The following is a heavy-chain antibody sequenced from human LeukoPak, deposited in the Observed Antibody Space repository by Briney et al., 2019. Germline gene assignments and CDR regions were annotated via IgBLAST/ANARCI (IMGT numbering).Heavy chain of an antibody. J-gene: IGHJ3*02. D-gene: IGHD3-10*01. V-gene: IGHV1-2*02. Sequence: GASVKVSCKASGYTFTGYYMHWVRQAPGQGLEWMGWINPNSDDTNYAQKFQGRVTMTRDTSISTAYMELSRLRSDDTAAYYCARGKTYYYGSGSYSDAFDIWGQGTMVTVSS. CDR3: ARGKTYYYGSGSYSDAFDI. CDR1: GYTFTGYY. CDR2: INPNSDDT.